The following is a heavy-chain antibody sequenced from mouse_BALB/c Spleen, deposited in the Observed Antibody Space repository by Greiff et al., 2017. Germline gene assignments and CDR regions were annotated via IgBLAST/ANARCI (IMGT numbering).Heavy chain of an antibody. Sequence: QVQLQQSGPELVKPGASVKISCKASGYAFSSSWMNWVKQRPGQGLEWIGRIYPGDGDTNYNGKFKGKATLTADKSSSTAYMQLSSLTSVDSAVYYCAREGYDEAYWGQGTLVTVSA. V-gene: IGHV1-82*01. J-gene: IGHJ3*01. CDR2: IYPGDGDT. CDR3: AREGYDEAY. D-gene: IGHD2-2*01. CDR1: GYAFSSSW.